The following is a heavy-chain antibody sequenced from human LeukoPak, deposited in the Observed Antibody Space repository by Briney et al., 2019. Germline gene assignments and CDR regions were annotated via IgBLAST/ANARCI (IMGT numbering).Heavy chain of an antibody. CDR2: ISSSGSTT. CDR1: GFTFSSYE. V-gene: IGHV3-48*03. J-gene: IGHJ4*02. CDR3: ARVGSGWLTFDY. D-gene: IGHD6-19*01. Sequence: GGSLRLSCAASGFTFSSYEMNWVRQAPGKGLEWVSYISSSGSTTYYADSVKGRFTISRDNSKNTLYLQMNSLRAEDTAVYYCARVGSGWLTFDYWGQGTLVTVSS.